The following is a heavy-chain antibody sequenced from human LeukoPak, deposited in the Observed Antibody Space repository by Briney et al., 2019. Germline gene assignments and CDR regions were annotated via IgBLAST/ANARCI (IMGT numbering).Heavy chain of an antibody. CDR3: ARDPYGSSSADY. CDR1: GYSISSGYY. J-gene: IGHJ4*02. V-gene: IGHV4-38-2*02. D-gene: IGHD6-6*01. CDR2: IYHSGST. Sequence: SETLSLTCTVSGYSISSGYYWGWIRQPPGKGLEWIGSIYHSGSTYYNPSLKSRVTISVDTSKNQFSLKLSSVTAADTAVYYCARDPYGSSSADYWGQGTLVTVSS.